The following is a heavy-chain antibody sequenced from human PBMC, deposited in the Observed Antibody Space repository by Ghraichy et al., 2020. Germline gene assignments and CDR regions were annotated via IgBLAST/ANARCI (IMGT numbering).Heavy chain of an antibody. CDR2: INPNSGGT. D-gene: IGHD4-11*01. V-gene: IGHV1-2*02. Sequence: ASVKVSCKASGYTFTDYYIHWMRQAPGQGLEWMGWINPNSGGTNCAQKFQGRVTMTRDTSISTAYMELSRLRPDDTAVYYCARGPSTGGFDYWGQGTLVTVSS. CDR3: ARGPSTGGFDY. CDR1: GYTFTDYY. J-gene: IGHJ4*02.